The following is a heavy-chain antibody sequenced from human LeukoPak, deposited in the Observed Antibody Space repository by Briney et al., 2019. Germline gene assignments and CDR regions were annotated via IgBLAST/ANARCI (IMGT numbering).Heavy chain of an antibody. CDR1: GFTFSISA. D-gene: IGHD2-8*01. Sequence: PGGSLRLSCAASGFTFSISAMSCVRQAPGKGLEWVSAISGSGGSTYYADSVKGRFTISRDNSKNTLYLQMNSLRAEDTAVYYCAQGVSNFDYWGQGALVTVSS. CDR3: AQGVSNFDY. J-gene: IGHJ4*02. CDR2: ISGSGGST. V-gene: IGHV3-23*01.